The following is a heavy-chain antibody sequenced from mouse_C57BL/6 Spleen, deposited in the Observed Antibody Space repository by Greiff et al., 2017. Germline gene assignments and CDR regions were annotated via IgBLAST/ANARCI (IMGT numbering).Heavy chain of an antibody. CDR2: IDPSDSYT. CDR3: ARNYYGFAY. J-gene: IGHJ3*01. V-gene: IGHV1-50*01. D-gene: IGHD1-1*01. CDR1: GYTFTSYW. Sequence: VQLQQSGAELVKPGASVKLSCKASGYTFTSYWMQWVKQRPGQGLEWIGEIDPSDSYTNYNQKFKGKATLTVDTSSSTAYMQLSSLTSEDSAVYYCARNYYGFAYWGQGTLVTVSA.